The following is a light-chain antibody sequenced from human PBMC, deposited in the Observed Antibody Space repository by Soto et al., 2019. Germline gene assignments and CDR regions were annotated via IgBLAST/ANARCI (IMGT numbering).Light chain of an antibody. Sequence: EIVLTQSPATLSLSPGERATLSCRASQSVSSYLAWYQQKPGQAPRLLIYDASNRATGIPARFSGSGSGTDFTPPISSLEPEDFAVYYCRQRSNWPPYTFGQGTKLEIK. J-gene: IGKJ2*01. CDR2: DAS. V-gene: IGKV3-11*01. CDR1: QSVSSY. CDR3: RQRSNWPPYT.